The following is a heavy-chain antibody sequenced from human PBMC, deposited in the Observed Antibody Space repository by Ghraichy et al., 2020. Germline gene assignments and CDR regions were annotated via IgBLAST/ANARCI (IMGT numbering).Heavy chain of an antibody. CDR3: ARDRGGYDALTGYYYHYYGMDV. V-gene: IGHV3-30*03. D-gene: IGHD3-9*01. CDR1: CFSVAHCG. Sequence: GGSLRLSFVPSCFSVAHCGAHGSRDASFQVLEWVALISYEGNKKDFGDSVKGRFTISRDNSESTVYLQMYCLTTEDTVVYYCARDRGGYDALTGYYYHYYGMDVWGQGTTVTVS. J-gene: IGHJ6*02. CDR2: ISYEGNKK.